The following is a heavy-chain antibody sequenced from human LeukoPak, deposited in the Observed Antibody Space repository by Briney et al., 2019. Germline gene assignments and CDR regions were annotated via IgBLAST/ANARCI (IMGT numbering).Heavy chain of an antibody. D-gene: IGHD1-26*01. V-gene: IGHV3-23*01. J-gene: IGHJ4*02. CDR2: ISGPGGST. Sequence: PGGSLRLSCAASGFTFSSYAMTWVRQAPGKGLEWVSSISGPGGSTYYADSMKDRFTVSRDNSKNTLYLQMNSLRAEDTAVYYCAKIAGWGELLIGYLHYWGQGTLVTVSS. CDR3: AKIAGWGELLIGYLHY. CDR1: GFTFSSYA.